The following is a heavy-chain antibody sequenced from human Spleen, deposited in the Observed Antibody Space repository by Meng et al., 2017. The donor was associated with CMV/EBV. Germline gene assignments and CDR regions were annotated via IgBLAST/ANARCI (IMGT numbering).Heavy chain of an antibody. V-gene: IGHV3-30*04. Sequence: ASGFTCSSYAMHWVRQAPGKGLEWVAVISYDGSNKYYADSVKGRFTISRDNSKNTLYLQMNSLRAEDTAVYYCGAGAEGAAAGTIDYWGQGTLVTVSS. CDR1: GFTCSSYA. CDR2: ISYDGSNK. D-gene: IGHD6-13*01. J-gene: IGHJ4*02. CDR3: GAGAEGAAAGTIDY.